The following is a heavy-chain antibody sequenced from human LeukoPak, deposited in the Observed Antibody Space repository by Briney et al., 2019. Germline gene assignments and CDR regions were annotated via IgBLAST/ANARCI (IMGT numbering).Heavy chain of an antibody. V-gene: IGHV4-34*01. CDR2: INHSGST. J-gene: IGHJ1*01. CDR3: ARGGGPPRVVVIIPTVGYFQH. D-gene: IGHD3-22*01. Sequence: SETLSLTCAVYGGSFSGYYWSWIRQPPGKGLEWIGEINHSGSTNYNPSLKSRVTISADTSKNQFSLKLSSVTAADTAVYYCARGGGPPRVVVIIPTVGYFQHWGQGTLVTVSS. CDR1: GGSFSGYY.